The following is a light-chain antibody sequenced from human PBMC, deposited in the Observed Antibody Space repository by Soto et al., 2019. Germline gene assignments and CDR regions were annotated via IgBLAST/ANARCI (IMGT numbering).Light chain of an antibody. CDR3: SSYTSSSTLV. J-gene: IGLJ2*01. V-gene: IGLV2-14*01. Sequence: QSVLTQPASVSGSPGQSITISCTGTSSDVGGYNYVSWYQQHPGKAPKLMIYDVSNRPSGVSNRFSGSKSGNTASLTISWLQDEDEADYYCSSYTSSSTLVFGGGTKLTVL. CDR1: SSDVGGYNY. CDR2: DVS.